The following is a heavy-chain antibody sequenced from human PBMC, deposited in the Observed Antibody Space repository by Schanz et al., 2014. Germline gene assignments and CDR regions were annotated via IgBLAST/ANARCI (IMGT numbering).Heavy chain of an antibody. CDR1: GGTFSSYT. Sequence: QVQLVQSGAEVKKPGSSVKVSCKLSGGTFSSYTISWMRQAPGQGLEWMGRIIPILGIANYAQNFQGRVTITADKSTSTAYMELTSLRSDDTAVYYCARLSVAGRPHVNYWYFDLWGRGTLVTVSS. V-gene: IGHV1-69*02. CDR3: ARLSVAGRPHVNYWYFDL. D-gene: IGHD6-19*01. CDR2: IIPILGIA. J-gene: IGHJ2*01.